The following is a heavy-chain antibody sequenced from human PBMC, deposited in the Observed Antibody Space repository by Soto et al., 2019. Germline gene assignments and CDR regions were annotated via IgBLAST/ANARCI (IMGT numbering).Heavy chain of an antibody. J-gene: IGHJ3*02. CDR1: GGSISSYY. CDR3: ARGRGGWFINQLLNAFDI. Sequence: SETLSLTCTVSGGSISSYYWSWIRQPPGKGLEWIGYIYYSGSTNYNPSLKSRVTISVDTSKNQFSLKLSSVTAADTAVYYCARGRGGWFINQLLNAFDIWGQGTMVTVAS. V-gene: IGHV4-59*01. D-gene: IGHD2-2*01. CDR2: IYYSGST.